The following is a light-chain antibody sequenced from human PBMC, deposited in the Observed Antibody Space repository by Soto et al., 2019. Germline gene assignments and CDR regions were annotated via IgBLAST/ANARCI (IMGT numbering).Light chain of an antibody. V-gene: IGKV3-15*01. Sequence: EIVMTQSPSTLSVSPGERATLSCRASQSVSINLAWYQQKPGQAPRLLIYGASTRATGIPARFSGSGSGTEFSLTISSLQSEDFATYYCQQYNSYPWTFGQGTKVDIK. CDR3: QQYNSYPWT. CDR1: QSVSIN. CDR2: GAS. J-gene: IGKJ1*01.